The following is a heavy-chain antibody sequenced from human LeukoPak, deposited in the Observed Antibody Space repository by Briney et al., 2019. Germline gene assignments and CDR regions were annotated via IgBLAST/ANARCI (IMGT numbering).Heavy chain of an antibody. CDR1: GFTFSSNG. J-gene: IGHJ5*02. V-gene: IGHV3-33*01. Sequence: GGSLRLSCAASGFTFSSNGMHWVRQAPGKGLEWVAVIWYDGNNKYYADSVKGRFTISRDNSKNTLFLQMNSLRAEDTAVYYCATDAGHWFDPWGQGTLVTVSS. CDR3: ATDAGHWFDP. CDR2: IWYDGNNK.